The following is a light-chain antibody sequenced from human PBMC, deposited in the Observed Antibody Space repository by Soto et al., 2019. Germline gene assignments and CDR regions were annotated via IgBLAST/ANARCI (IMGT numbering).Light chain of an antibody. Sequence: QSALTQPASVSRSPGQSITISCTGTSSNVGGYKYVSWYQQHPGKVPKLVIYEVTNRPSGVSNRFSGSKSGDTASLTISGLQAEDEGDYYCSSYTSTNTVVFGGGTKVTVL. CDR1: SSNVGGYKY. CDR2: EVT. CDR3: SSYTSTNTVV. J-gene: IGLJ2*01. V-gene: IGLV2-14*01.